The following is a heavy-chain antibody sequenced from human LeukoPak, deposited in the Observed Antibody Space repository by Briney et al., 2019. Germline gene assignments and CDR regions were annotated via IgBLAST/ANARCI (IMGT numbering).Heavy chain of an antibody. J-gene: IGHJ5*02. D-gene: IGHD3-10*01. V-gene: IGHV4-39*01. Sequence: PSEILSLTCTVSGGSMSSSSYYWGWIRQPPGKGLEWIGEINHSGSTNYNPSLKSRVTISVDTSKNQFSLKLSSVTAADTAVYYCARHALWGFDPWGQGTLVTVSS. CDR1: GGSMSSSSYY. CDR3: ARHALWGFDP. CDR2: INHSGST.